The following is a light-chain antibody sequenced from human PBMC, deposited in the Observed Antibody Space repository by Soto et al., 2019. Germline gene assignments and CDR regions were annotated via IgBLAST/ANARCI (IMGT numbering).Light chain of an antibody. CDR2: DVS. V-gene: IGLV2-11*01. Sequence: QSALTQPRSVSGSPGQSVTISCTGTSGDVGGYNYVSWYQQHPGNAPKLMIYDVSKRPSGVPDRFSGSKSGNTASLTISGLQAEDEADYYCCSYAGGYAFPWVFGGGTKVTVL. CDR1: SGDVGGYNY. CDR3: CSYAGGYAFPWV. J-gene: IGLJ3*02.